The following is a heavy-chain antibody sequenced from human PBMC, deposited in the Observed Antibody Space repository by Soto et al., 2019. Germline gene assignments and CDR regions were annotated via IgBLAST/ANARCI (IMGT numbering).Heavy chain of an antibody. CDR1: GGTFSSYT. D-gene: IGHD6-13*01. J-gene: IGHJ4*02. Sequence: GASVKVSCKASGGTFSSYTISWVRQAPGQGLEWMGRIIPILGIANYAQKFQGRVTITADKSTSTAYMELSSLRSEDTAVYYCAIPRSIAAAGPYFDYWGQGTLVTVSS. V-gene: IGHV1-69*02. CDR2: IIPILGIA. CDR3: AIPRSIAAAGPYFDY.